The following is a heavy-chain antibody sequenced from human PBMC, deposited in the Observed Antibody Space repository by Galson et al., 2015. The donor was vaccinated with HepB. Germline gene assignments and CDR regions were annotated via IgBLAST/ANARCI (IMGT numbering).Heavy chain of an antibody. CDR1: GYTFTSYY. CDR3: ARDSSGPLLPGGDAFDI. J-gene: IGHJ3*02. D-gene: IGHD2-15*01. Sequence: SVKVSCKASGYTFTSYYMHWVRQAPGQGLEWMGIINPSGGSTSYAQKFQGRVTMTRDTSTSTVYMELSSLRSEDTAVYYCARDSSGPLLPGGDAFDIWGQGTMVTVSS. V-gene: IGHV1-46*01. CDR2: INPSGGST.